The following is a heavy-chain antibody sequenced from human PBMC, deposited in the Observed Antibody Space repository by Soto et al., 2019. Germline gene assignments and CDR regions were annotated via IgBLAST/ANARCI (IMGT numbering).Heavy chain of an antibody. CDR2: IIPILGIA. D-gene: IGHD6-19*01. CDR1: GGTFSSYT. J-gene: IGHJ6*02. CDR3: ARDKVAVAGYYYGMDV. V-gene: IGHV1-69*08. Sequence: QVQLVQSGAEVKKPGSSVKVSCKASGGTFSSYTISWVRQAPGQGLEWMGRIIPILGIANYAQKFQGRVTITADESTSTAYMELSSLRSEDTAVYYCARDKVAVAGYYYGMDVWGQGTTVTVSS.